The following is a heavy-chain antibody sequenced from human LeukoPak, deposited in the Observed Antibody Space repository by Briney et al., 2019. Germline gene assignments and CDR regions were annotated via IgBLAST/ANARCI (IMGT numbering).Heavy chain of an antibody. D-gene: IGHD5-12*01. CDR3: ARTYERDLDY. CDR2: ISIISSTI. CDR1: GFTFSNYH. V-gene: IGHV3-48*01. J-gene: IGHJ4*02. Sequence: GGSPRLSCAASGFTFSNYHMNWVRQAPGKGLEWVSYISIISSTIYYAGSVKGRFTISRDDAKNSVYLQMNSLRAEDTAVYYCARTYERDLDYWGQGTLVTVSS.